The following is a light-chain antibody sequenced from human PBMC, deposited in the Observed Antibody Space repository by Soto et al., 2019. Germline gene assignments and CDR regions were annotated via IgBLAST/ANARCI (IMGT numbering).Light chain of an antibody. CDR2: GAS. Sequence: EIVMTQSPATLPVSPGERAALSCRASQSVSSNLAWYQQKPGQAPRFLIYGASTRATGIPARFSGSGSGTEFTLTITGLQSEDFAVYYCQQYNGWPWTFGLGTKVDI. CDR3: QQYNGWPWT. CDR1: QSVSSN. V-gene: IGKV3-15*01. J-gene: IGKJ1*01.